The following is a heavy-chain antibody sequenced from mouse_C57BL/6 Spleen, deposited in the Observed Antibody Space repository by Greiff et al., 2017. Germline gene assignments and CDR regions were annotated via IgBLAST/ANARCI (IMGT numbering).Heavy chain of an antibody. V-gene: IGHV5-16*01. CDR1: GFTFSDYY. CDR3: ARDLGDYYGSSFNYFDY. Sequence: EVKLVESEGGLVQPGSSMKLSCTASGFTFSDYYMAWVRQVPEKGLEWVANINYDGSSTYYLDSLKSRFIISRDNAKNILYLQMSSLKSEDTATYYCARDLGDYYGSSFNYFDYWGQGTTLTVSS. J-gene: IGHJ2*01. D-gene: IGHD1-1*01. CDR2: INYDGSST.